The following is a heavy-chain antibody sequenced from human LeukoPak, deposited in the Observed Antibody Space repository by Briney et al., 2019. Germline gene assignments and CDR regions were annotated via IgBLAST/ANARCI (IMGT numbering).Heavy chain of an antibody. Sequence: PGGSLTLSCAASGFTFSGYSMNWVRQAPGKGLEWVAYIRSSGSPIYYADSVKGRFTISRDNAKNSLYLQMNSLRDEDTAVYYCVRDPDALDFWGQGTPVTVSS. V-gene: IGHV3-48*02. CDR1: GFTFSGYS. CDR2: IRSSGSPI. CDR3: VRDPDALDF. J-gene: IGHJ4*02.